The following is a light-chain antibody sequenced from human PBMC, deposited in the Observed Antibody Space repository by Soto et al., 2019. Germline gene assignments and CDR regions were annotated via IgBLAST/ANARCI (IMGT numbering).Light chain of an antibody. V-gene: IGKV1-39*01. Sequence: DFQMTQSPSSLSASIGDRVTITCRASQSIRTYLNWYQQKPWKAPQLLIYAASRLQSGVPSRFSGSGSGTDFTLTISSLQPEDFATYYCQQSYSTMAPFGQGTKVEIK. CDR2: AAS. CDR3: QQSYSTMAP. CDR1: QSIRTY. J-gene: IGKJ1*01.